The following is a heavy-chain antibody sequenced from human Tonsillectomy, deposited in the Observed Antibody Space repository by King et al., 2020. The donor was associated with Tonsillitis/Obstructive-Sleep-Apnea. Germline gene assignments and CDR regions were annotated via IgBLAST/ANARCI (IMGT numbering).Heavy chain of an antibody. CDR3: ARGNYEGSGYPDY. V-gene: IGHV3-33*01. J-gene: IGHJ4*02. CDR1: GFTFSNYG. CDR2: IWYDGSNK. D-gene: IGHD3-22*01. Sequence: VQLVESGGGVVQPGRSLRLSCAASGFTFSNYGMHWVRQAPGKGLEWVAVIWYDGSNKYYAESVKGRFTISRDNSKNTLYLQMNSLRADETAVFYCARGNYEGSGYPDYWGQGTLVTVSS.